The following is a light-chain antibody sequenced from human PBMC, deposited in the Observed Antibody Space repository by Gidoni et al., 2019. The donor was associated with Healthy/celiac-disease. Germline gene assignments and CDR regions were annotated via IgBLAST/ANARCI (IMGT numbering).Light chain of an antibody. CDR2: GAS. CDR1: PSVSSN. CDR3: QQYNNWPLWT. V-gene: IGKV3-15*01. Sequence: ELVMTQSPATLSVSPGERATLSCRASPSVSSNLAWYQQKPGQAPRLLIYGASTRATVIPARFSGSGSGTEFTLTLSSLQSEDFAVYYCQQYNNWPLWTFGQGTKVEIK. J-gene: IGKJ1*01.